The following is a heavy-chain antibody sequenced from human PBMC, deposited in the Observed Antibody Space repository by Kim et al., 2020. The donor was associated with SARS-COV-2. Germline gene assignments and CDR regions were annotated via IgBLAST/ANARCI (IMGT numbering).Heavy chain of an antibody. D-gene: IGHD6-13*01. CDR3: ARESLKAGASSSDLDC. CDR2: IISSSGHR. J-gene: IGHJ4*02. CDR1: VCTFDDFA. V-gene: IGHV3-21*01. Sequence: GGSLRLSCAAYVCTFDDFAMNWISHSSLKVREWVSCIISSSGHRYYEASGKGRLTMSRDNAKNTLYLQMNSLRAEDTAVYYCARESLKAGASSSDLDCWGREILVTVSS.